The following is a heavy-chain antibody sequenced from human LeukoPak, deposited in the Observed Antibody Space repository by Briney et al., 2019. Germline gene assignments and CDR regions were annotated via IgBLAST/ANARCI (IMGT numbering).Heavy chain of an antibody. CDR1: GFTFSSYW. CDR2: IKQDGSEK. D-gene: IGHD2-15*01. J-gene: IGHJ4*02. Sequence: PGGSLRLSCAASGFTFSSYWMSWVRQAPGKGLEWVANIKQDGSEKYYVDSVKGRFTISRDNAKNSLFLQMNSLRAEDTAMYYCVRVLAATPAFDYWGRGTLVTVSS. V-gene: IGHV3-7*04. CDR3: VRVLAATPAFDY.